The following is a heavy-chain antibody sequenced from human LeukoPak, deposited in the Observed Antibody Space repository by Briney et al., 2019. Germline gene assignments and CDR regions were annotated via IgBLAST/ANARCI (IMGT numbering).Heavy chain of an antibody. CDR3: ARSNSGSYRELDY. Sequence: SGTLSLTCTVSGGSINSGSYFWSWIRQPAGKGREWIGRIYTSGITNYNSSLMSRATISIDTSKNQFSLKLSSVTAADTAVYYCARSNSGSYRELDYWGQGALVTVSS. CDR1: GGSINSGSYF. J-gene: IGHJ4*02. V-gene: IGHV4-61*02. D-gene: IGHD1-26*01. CDR2: IYTSGIT.